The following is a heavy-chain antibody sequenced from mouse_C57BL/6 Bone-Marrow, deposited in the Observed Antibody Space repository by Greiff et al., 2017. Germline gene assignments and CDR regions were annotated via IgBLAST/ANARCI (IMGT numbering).Heavy chain of an antibody. Sequence: VQLQQPGAELVKPGASVKLSCKASGYTFTSYWIPWVKQRPGQGLEWIGDIYPGSGSTNYNEKFKSKATLTVDTSSSTAYLQLSSLTSEDSAVYDGERTGTRAWFAYWGQGTRVTVSA. CDR3: ERTGTRAWFAY. D-gene: IGHD4-1*01. CDR1: GYTFTSYW. CDR2: IYPGSGST. V-gene: IGHV1-55*01. J-gene: IGHJ3*01.